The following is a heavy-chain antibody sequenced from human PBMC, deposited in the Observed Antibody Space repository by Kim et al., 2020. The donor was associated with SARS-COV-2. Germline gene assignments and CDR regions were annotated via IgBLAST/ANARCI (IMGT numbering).Heavy chain of an antibody. Sequence: SNTIYAANPAKGPFTISRDNAKNSLYLQMNSLGAEDTAVYYCAKGGGSDWGQGTLVTVSS. D-gene: IGHD6-19*01. CDR2: SNTI. CDR3: AKGGGSD. J-gene: IGHJ4*02. V-gene: IGHV3-48*04.